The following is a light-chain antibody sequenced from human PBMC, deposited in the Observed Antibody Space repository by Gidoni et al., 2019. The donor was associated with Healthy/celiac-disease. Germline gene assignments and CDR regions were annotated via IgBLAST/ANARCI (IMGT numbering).Light chain of an antibody. CDR1: QGIRNN. J-gene: IGKJ1*01. CDR2: AAS. CDR3: QKYNSALET. V-gene: IGKV1-27*01. Sequence: DIQITQSPSSLSASVGDRVTITCRASQGIRNNLAWYQQKPGKVPKVLIYAASTLQSGVPSRFSGSGSGTDFTLTISSLQPEDVATYYCQKYNSALETCGQGTKVEIK.